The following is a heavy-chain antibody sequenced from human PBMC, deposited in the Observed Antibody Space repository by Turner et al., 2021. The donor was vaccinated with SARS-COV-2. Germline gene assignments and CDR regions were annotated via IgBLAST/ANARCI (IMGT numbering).Heavy chain of an antibody. V-gene: IGHV1-3*01. CDR3: ARDVGYCSSTSCYTGSHFDY. CDR2: INAGNGKT. Sequence: QVQLVQSGAEVKKPGASVKVSCKASGYTFTSYAMHWVRQAPGQRLEWMEWINAGNGKTKYSQKFQGRVPITRDTSASTAYMELSSLRSEDTAVYYCARDVGYCSSTSCYTGSHFDYWGQGTLVTVSS. D-gene: IGHD2-2*02. CDR1: GYTFTSYA. J-gene: IGHJ4*02.